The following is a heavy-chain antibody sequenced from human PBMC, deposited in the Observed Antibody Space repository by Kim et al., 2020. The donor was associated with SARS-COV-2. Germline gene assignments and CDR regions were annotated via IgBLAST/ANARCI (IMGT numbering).Heavy chain of an antibody. CDR3: AREGGELDIVVVPAAIPQGWFDP. CDR2: INPNSGGT. D-gene: IGHD2-2*02. V-gene: IGHV1-2*02. J-gene: IGHJ5*02. CDR1: GYTFTGYY. Sequence: ASVKVSCKASGYTFTGYYMHWVRQAPGQGLEWMGWINPNSGGTNYAQKFQGRVTMTRDTSISTAYMELSRLRSDDTAVYYCAREGGELDIVVVPAAIPQGWFDPWGQGTLVTVSS.